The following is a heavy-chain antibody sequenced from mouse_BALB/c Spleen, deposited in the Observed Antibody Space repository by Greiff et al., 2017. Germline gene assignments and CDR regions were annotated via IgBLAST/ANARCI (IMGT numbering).Heavy chain of an antibody. V-gene: IGHV14-3*02. CDR3: ASRGGFAY. CDR1: GFNIKDTY. Sequence: VQLKQSGAELVKPGASVKLSCTASGFNIKDTYMHWVKQRPEQGLEWIGRIDPANGNTKYDPKFQGKATITADTSSNTAYLQLSSLTSEDTAVYYCASRGGFAYWGQGTLVTVSA. CDR2: IDPANGNT. J-gene: IGHJ3*01.